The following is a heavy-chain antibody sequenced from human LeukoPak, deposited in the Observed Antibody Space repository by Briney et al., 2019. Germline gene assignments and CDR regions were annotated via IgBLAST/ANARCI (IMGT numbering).Heavy chain of an antibody. CDR3: AKDFFDGSGSYPPYYYYYYVDV. CDR1: GFTFSSYW. Sequence: PGGSLRLSCAASGFTFSSYWMSWVRQAPGKGLEWVANIKQDGSEKYYVDSVKGRFTISRDNAKNSLYLQMNSLRAEDTAVYYCAKDFFDGSGSYPPYYYYYYVDVWGKGTTVTISS. V-gene: IGHV3-7*01. J-gene: IGHJ6*03. CDR2: IKQDGSEK. D-gene: IGHD3-10*01.